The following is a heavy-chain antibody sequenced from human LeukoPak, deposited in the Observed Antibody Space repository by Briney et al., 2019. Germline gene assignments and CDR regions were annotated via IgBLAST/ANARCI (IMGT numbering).Heavy chain of an antibody. CDR3: ARVLWFGETFDLDY. Sequence: SETLSLTCTVSGGSISSSSYYWGWIRQPPGTGLEFIGTIYYSGSTYYNPSLKSRVTISLDTSKNQFSLKLSSVTAADTAVYYCARVLWFGETFDLDYWGQGTLVTVSS. D-gene: IGHD3-10*01. J-gene: IGHJ4*02. CDR2: IYYSGST. CDR1: GGSISSSSYY. V-gene: IGHV4-39*07.